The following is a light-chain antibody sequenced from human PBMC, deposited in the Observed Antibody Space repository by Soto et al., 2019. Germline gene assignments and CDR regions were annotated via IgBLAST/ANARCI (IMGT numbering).Light chain of an antibody. J-gene: IGLJ2*01. CDR1: PSDVGGSNS. CDR3: SSYAPSDVV. V-gene: IGLV2-8*01. Sequence: QSALTQPPSASGSPGQSVTISCTGTPSDVGGSNSVSWYQQHPGKAPNLMIYDVNKRPPGVPDRFSGSKSGNTASLTVSGLQAADEAYYFCSSYAPSDVVFGGGTQLTVL. CDR2: DVN.